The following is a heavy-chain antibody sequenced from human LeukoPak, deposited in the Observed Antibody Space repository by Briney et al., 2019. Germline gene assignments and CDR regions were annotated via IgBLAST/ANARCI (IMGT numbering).Heavy chain of an antibody. J-gene: IGHJ4*02. Sequence: SVKVSCKASGGTFSSYAISWVRQAPGQGLEWMGGIIPIFGTANYAQKFQGRVTITADESTSTAYMELSSLRSEDTAVYYCARRRDYGDYVDYWGQGTLVTVSS. D-gene: IGHD4-17*01. CDR1: GGTFSSYA. CDR3: ARRRDYGDYVDY. V-gene: IGHV1-69*01. CDR2: IIPIFGTA.